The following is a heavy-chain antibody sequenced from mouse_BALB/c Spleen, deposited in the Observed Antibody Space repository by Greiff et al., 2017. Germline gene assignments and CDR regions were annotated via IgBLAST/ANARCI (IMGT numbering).Heavy chain of an antibody. D-gene: IGHD2-4*01. CDR3: AREERLRRAMDY. CDR1: GFTFSSYA. V-gene: IGHV5-9-4*01. Sequence: EVNVVESGGGLVKPGGSLKLSCAASGFTFSSYAMSWVRQSPEKRLEWVAEISSGGSYTYYPDTVTGRFTISRDNAKNTLYLEMSSLRSEDTAMYYCAREERLRRAMDYWGQGTSVTVSS. J-gene: IGHJ4*01. CDR2: ISSGGSYT.